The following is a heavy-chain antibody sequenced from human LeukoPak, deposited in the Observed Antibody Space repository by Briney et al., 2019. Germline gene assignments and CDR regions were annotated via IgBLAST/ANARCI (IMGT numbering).Heavy chain of an antibody. Sequence: ASVKVSCKASGYTFTRYGFSWVRQAPGQGLEWMGWISVNDGKTNYAQKLKGRVTMTTDTSTSTAYMELRSLGFDDTAVYYCARSLHYYDNSGLFVQYWGQGTLVTVSS. CDR2: ISVNDGKT. CDR1: GYTFTRYG. CDR3: ARSLHYYDNSGLFVQY. J-gene: IGHJ1*01. V-gene: IGHV1-18*01. D-gene: IGHD3-22*01.